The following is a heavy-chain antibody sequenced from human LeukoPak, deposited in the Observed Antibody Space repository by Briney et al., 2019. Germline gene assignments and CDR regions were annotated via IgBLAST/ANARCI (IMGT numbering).Heavy chain of an antibody. Sequence: PSETLSLTCNVSGGSINSYYWSWIRQPPGKRLEWIGYTFYSGSTDYNPSLKSRVTMSLDTPKNQFSLKLTSVTATDTAVYYCARVPGVVTGSYYFDSWGQGTLVTVSS. V-gene: IGHV4-59*01. CDR3: ARVPGVVTGSYYFDS. CDR1: GGSINSYY. D-gene: IGHD2-21*02. J-gene: IGHJ4*02. CDR2: TFYSGST.